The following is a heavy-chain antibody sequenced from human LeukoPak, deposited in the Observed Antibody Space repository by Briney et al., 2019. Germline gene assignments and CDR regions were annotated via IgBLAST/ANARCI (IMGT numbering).Heavy chain of an antibody. Sequence: GESLKISCKGSGYSFTSYWIGWVRQMPGKGLEWMGITYPGDSDTRYSPSFQGQVTISADKSINTAYLQWSSLKASDTAMYYCARLGTSSGWYGANYGMDVWGQGTTVTVSS. J-gene: IGHJ6*02. CDR2: TYPGDSDT. V-gene: IGHV5-51*01. CDR3: ARLGTSSGWYGANYGMDV. CDR1: GYSFTSYW. D-gene: IGHD6-19*01.